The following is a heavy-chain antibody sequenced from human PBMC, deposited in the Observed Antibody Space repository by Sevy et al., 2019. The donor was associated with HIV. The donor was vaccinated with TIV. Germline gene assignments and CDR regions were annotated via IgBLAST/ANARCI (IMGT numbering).Heavy chain of an antibody. CDR1: GFAFSTHA. Sequence: GGSLRLSCAASGFAFSTHAMHWVRQAPGKGLEWVAVISYEGTETFYAASVEGRFTISRDNSKNTLYLQMNSLRAEDTAVYYCARGRLSTVTTNVSDAFDIWGQGTMVTVSS. CDR2: ISYEGTET. D-gene: IGHD4-17*01. V-gene: IGHV3-30-3*01. J-gene: IGHJ3*02. CDR3: ARGRLSTVTTNVSDAFDI.